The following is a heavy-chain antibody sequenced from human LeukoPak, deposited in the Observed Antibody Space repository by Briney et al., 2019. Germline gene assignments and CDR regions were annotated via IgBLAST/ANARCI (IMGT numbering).Heavy chain of an antibody. J-gene: IGHJ4*02. CDR1: GFTFSSSS. CDR3: ATSDDLWSGMDN. CDR2: ISSASSYI. D-gene: IGHD3-3*01. V-gene: IGHV3-21*01. Sequence: PGGSLILSCAVSGFTFSSSSMNWVRQAPGKGLEWVSSISSASSYIYYADSVKGRFTISRDNAKNSLYLQMDSLRAEDTAVYYCATSDDLWSGMDNWGQGTLVTVSS.